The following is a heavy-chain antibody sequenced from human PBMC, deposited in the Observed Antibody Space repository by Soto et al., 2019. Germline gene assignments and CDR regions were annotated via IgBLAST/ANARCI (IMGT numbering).Heavy chain of an antibody. CDR2: INTHNGNT. CDR3: TREGSAPYYYYGMDA. Sequence: ASVKVSCKASGYTFTTYGISWVRQAPGQGLEWLGWINTHNGNTNYAQNLQGRVIMTADTSTNTAYMELRSLRSDDTAIYYCTREGSAPYYYYGMDAWGQGATVTVSS. J-gene: IGHJ6*02. CDR1: GYTFTTYG. D-gene: IGHD3-10*01. V-gene: IGHV1-18*01.